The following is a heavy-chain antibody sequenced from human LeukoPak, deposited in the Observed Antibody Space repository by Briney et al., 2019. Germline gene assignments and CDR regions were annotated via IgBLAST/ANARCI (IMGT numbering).Heavy chain of an antibody. D-gene: IGHD3-10*01. V-gene: IGHV4-34*01. CDR1: GGSFSGYY. J-gene: IGHJ4*02. CDR3: ARGGRITMARGVIGALYFNY. CDR2: INHGGST. Sequence: SETLSLTCAVYGGSFSGYYWSWIRQPPGKGLEWIGEINHGGSTNYNPSLKSRVTISVDTSKNQFSLKLSSVTAADTAVYYCARGGRITMARGVIGALYFNYWGQGTLVTVSS.